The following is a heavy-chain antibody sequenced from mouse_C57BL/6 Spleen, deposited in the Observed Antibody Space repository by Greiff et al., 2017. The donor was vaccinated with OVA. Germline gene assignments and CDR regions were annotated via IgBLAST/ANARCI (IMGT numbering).Heavy chain of an antibody. D-gene: IGHD1-1*01. CDR2: IYPGDGDT. Sequence: VQLQQSGPELVKPGASVKISCKASGYAFSSSWMNWVKQRPGQGLEWIGRIYPGDGDTNYNGKFKGKATLTADKSSSTAYMQLSSLTSEDSAVDFCARGTTIVADYAMDYWGQGTTVTVSS. CDR3: ARGTTIVADYAMDY. CDR1: GYAFSSSW. J-gene: IGHJ4*01. V-gene: IGHV1-82*01.